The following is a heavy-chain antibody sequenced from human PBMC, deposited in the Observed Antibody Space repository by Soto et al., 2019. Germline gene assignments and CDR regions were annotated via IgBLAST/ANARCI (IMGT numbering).Heavy chain of an antibody. CDR2: VHYSGNT. CDR1: GYSIIRGYH. D-gene: IGHD2-15*01. CDR3: ARQDRVVAEGRWFDP. J-gene: IGHJ5*02. Sequence: TSETLSLTCTVSGYSIIRGYHWACIRQPPGKGLEGLGSVHYSGNTYYNPSLKSRLTISVDKSKNQFSLNLSFVTAADTAVYYCARQDRVVAEGRWFDPWGQGTLVTVSS. V-gene: IGHV4-38-2*02.